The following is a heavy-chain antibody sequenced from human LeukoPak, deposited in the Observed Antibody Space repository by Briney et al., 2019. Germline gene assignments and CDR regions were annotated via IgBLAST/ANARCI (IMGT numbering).Heavy chain of an antibody. CDR2: IRSKANSYAT. Sequence: GGSLRLSCAASGFNFSGSAMLWVRQASGKGLEWVGRIRSKANSYATAYAASVKGRFTISRDDSKNTAYLQMNSLKTEDTAVYYCTRHASGYYYDSSGHEGPNWFDPWGQGTLVTVSS. CDR3: TRHASGYYYDSSGHEGPNWFDP. J-gene: IGHJ5*02. D-gene: IGHD3-22*01. V-gene: IGHV3-73*01. CDR1: GFNFSGSA.